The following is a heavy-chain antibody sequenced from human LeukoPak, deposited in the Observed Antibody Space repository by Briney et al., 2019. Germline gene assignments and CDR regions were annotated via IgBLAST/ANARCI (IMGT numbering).Heavy chain of an antibody. J-gene: IGHJ5*02. CDR1: GYTFTDYH. V-gene: IGHV1-69*05. Sequence: ASVKVSCKTSGYTFTDYHIHWVRQAPGQGLEWMGGIVPIFGTANYAQKFQGRVTITTDESTSTAYMELSSLRSEDTAVYYCARTSTGIAARPPPYDWFDPWGQGTLVTVSS. CDR2: IVPIFGTA. CDR3: ARTSTGIAARPPPYDWFDP. D-gene: IGHD6-6*01.